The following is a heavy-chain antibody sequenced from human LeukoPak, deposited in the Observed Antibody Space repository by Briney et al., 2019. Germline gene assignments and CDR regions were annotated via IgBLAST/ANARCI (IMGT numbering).Heavy chain of an antibody. J-gene: IGHJ4*02. D-gene: IGHD6-19*01. CDR2: IYNGGST. V-gene: IGHV3-66*01. CDR1: RFTVTSNY. CDR3: ARASQWLAFDN. Sequence: GVSLRLSCAASRFTVTSNYMSWVRQAPGKGLEWVSVIYNGGSTSYADSVKGRFTISRDNSKNTLYLQMNSLRAEDTAVYFCARASQWLAFDNWGQGTLVTVSS.